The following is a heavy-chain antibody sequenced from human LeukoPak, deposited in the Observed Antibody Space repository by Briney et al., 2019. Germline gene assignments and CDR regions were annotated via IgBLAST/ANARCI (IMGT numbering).Heavy chain of an antibody. V-gene: IGHV3-30*18. CDR3: AKDGVLRSGWYHYFDY. CDR1: GFTFSSYG. D-gene: IGHD6-19*01. Sequence: GGSLRLSCAASGFTFSSYGMHWVRQAPGKGLEWVAVISYDGSNKYYADSVKGRFTISRDNSKNTLHLQMNSLRAEDTAVYYCAKDGVLRSGWYHYFDYWGQGTLVTVSS. CDR2: ISYDGSNK. J-gene: IGHJ4*02.